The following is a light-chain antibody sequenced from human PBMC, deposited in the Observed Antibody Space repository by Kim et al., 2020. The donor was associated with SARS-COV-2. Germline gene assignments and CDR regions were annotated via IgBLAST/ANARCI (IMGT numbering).Light chain of an antibody. V-gene: IGLV6-57*03. CDR1: SGSIASNY. J-gene: IGLJ2*01. Sequence: KTVIISCTRSSGSIASNYVQWYRQRPGSAPTTLIYENNERPAGVPDRFSGSIDRSSNSASLPISGLQTEDEADYYCQSSDNTNLVFGGGTQLTVL. CDR3: QSSDNTNLV. CDR2: ENN.